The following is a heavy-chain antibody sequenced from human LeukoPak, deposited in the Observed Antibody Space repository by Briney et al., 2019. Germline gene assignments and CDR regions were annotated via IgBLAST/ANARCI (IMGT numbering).Heavy chain of an antibody. J-gene: IGHJ4*02. CDR2: IYYSGST. Sequence: SETLSLTCTVSGGSISSYYWSWIRQPPGKGLEWIGYIYYSGSTNYNPSLKSRVTISVDTSKNQSSLKLSSVTAADTAVYYCARHDPWLAPDYWGQGTLVTVSS. CDR1: GGSISSYY. CDR3: ARHDPWLAPDY. V-gene: IGHV4-59*08. D-gene: IGHD6-19*01.